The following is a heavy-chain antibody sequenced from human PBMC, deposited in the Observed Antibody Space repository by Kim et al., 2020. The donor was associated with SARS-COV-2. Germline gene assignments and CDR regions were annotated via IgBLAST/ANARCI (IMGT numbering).Heavy chain of an antibody. D-gene: IGHD3-10*01. CDR1: GFTFSSYS. J-gene: IGHJ4*02. CDR3: ARARNSGSSDSGY. CDR2: ISSSSSYI. V-gene: IGHV3-21*01. Sequence: GGSLRLSCAASGFTFSSYSMSWVRQAPGKGLEWVSSISSSSSYIYYADPVKGRFTISRDNAKNSLYLQMNSLRAEDTAVYYCARARNSGSSDSGYWGQGTLVTVSS.